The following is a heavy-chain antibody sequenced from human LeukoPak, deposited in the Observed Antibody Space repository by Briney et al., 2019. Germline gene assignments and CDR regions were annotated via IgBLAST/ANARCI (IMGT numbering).Heavy chain of an antibody. CDR1: GFTFSSYA. J-gene: IGHJ6*03. CDR3: AKSYCTTSSCYNYYYYYYMDV. Sequence: GGPLRLSCAASGFTFSSYAMSWVRQAPGKGLEWVSVISGSGGTTYYADIVKGRFTISRDNSRNTLYLQMNSLRAEDTAVYYCAKSYCTTSSCYNYYYYYYMDVWGKGTTVTVSS. V-gene: IGHV3-23*01. CDR2: ISGSGGTT. D-gene: IGHD2-2*01.